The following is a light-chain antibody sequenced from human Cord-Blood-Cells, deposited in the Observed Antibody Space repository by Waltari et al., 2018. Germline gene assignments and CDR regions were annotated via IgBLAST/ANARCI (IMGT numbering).Light chain of an antibody. J-gene: IGKJ2*01. CDR2: GAS. V-gene: IGKV3-20*01. CDR1: QSVSSSY. CDR3: QQYGSSYT. Sequence: EIVLTQSPGTLSLSPGERATLSCRASQSVSSSYLAWYQQKPGQAPRLLIYGASSRATGIPDRFSGSGSVTDFTLTISRLEPEDFAVYYWQQYGSSYTFGQGTKLEIK.